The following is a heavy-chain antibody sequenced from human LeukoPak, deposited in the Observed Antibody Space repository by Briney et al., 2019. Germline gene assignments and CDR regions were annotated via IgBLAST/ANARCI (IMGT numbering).Heavy chain of an antibody. CDR3: ARDSDSGDYGVEDY. V-gene: IGHV1-2*02. CDR1: GYTFTGYY. J-gene: IGHJ4*02. CDR2: INPNSGGT. Sequence: GASVKVSCKASGYTFTGYYMHWVRQAPGQGLEWMGWINPNSGGTNYAQKFQGRVTMTRDTSISTAYMELSRLRSDDTAVYYCARDSDSGDYGVEDYWGQGTLVTVSS. D-gene: IGHD4-17*01.